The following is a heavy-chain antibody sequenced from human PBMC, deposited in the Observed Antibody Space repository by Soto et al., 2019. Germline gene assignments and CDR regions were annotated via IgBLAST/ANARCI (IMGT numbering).Heavy chain of an antibody. CDR3: ARQGRSVQRVHYYYDGMAC. Sequence: QVPLVQSGTEVKKPGSSVKVSCKASGGTFSSYAISWVRQAPGQGLEWLGGIIPIFGTANYAQKFQGRVTITADESTSTAYMELSSLRSEDTVVYYCARQGRSVQRVHYYYDGMACWGQGTKVTGSS. V-gene: IGHV1-69*01. J-gene: IGHJ6*01. CDR1: GGTFSSYA. D-gene: IGHD1-1*01. CDR2: IIPIFGTA.